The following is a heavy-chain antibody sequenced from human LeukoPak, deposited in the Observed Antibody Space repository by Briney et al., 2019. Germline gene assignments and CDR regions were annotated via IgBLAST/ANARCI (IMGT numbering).Heavy chain of an antibody. V-gene: IGHV3-11*04. Sequence: PGGSLRLSCAASGFTFSDYYMSWIRQAPGKGLEWVSYIRSSGSTIYYADSVKGRFTISRDNAKNSLYLQMNSLRAEDTAVYYCARCVAAAGTNYPPDYWGQGTLVTVSS. CDR1: GFTFSDYY. D-gene: IGHD6-13*01. CDR3: ARCVAAAGTNYPPDY. J-gene: IGHJ4*02. CDR2: IRSSGSTI.